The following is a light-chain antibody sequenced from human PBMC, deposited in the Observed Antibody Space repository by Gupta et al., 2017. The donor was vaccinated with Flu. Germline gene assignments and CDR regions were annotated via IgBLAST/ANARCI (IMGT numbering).Light chain of an antibody. Sequence: EIVMTQSPATLSESPGERVTLSCRASQSIGSNLAWYQQKPGQAPRLLIYGASTRTTGIPARFSGSGFGTEFTLTISSLQSEDFAVYYCQQYDKWPPYTFGQGTKLEIK. V-gene: IGKV3-15*01. CDR2: GAS. CDR1: QSIGSN. CDR3: QQYDKWPPYT. J-gene: IGKJ2*01.